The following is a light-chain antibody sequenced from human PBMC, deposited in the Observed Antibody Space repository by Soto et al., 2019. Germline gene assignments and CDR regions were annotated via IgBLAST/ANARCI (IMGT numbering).Light chain of an antibody. Sequence: DIQLAQYPSFLSASVGDRVTITCRASQGISSYLAWYQQKPGKAPKLLIYAASTLQSGVPSRFSGSGSGTEFTLTISSLQPEDFATYYCQQLNSYLALTFGGGTKVDIK. CDR1: QGISSY. J-gene: IGKJ4*01. CDR2: AAS. CDR3: QQLNSYLALT. V-gene: IGKV1-9*01.